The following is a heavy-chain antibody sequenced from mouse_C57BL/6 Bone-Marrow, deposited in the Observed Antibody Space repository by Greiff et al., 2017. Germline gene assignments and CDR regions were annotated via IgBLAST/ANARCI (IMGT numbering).Heavy chain of an antibody. Sequence: QVQLQQSGAELVKPGASVKISCKASGYAFSSYWMNWVKQRPGKGLEWIGQIYPGDGDTNYNGKFKGKATLTADKSSSTAYMQLSSLTSEDSAVYFCARSGTTVVADDWGQGTTLTVSS. CDR1: GYAFSSYW. CDR3: ARSGTTVVADD. CDR2: IYPGDGDT. V-gene: IGHV1-80*01. D-gene: IGHD1-1*01. J-gene: IGHJ2*01.